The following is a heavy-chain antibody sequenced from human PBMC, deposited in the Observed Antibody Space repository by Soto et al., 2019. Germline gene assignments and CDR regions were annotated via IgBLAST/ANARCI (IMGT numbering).Heavy chain of an antibody. CDR3: TRSPPPFGSSSWYWYFDL. Sequence: EVQLVESGGGLVQPGGSLKLSCAASGFTFSGSAMHWVRQASGKGLEWVGRIRSKANSYATAYAASVKGRFTISRDDSTNTAYLQMNSLKTEDTAVYYCTRSPPPFGSSSWYWYFDLWGRGTLVTVSS. J-gene: IGHJ2*01. CDR2: IRSKANSYAT. V-gene: IGHV3-73*02. D-gene: IGHD6-13*01. CDR1: GFTFSGSA.